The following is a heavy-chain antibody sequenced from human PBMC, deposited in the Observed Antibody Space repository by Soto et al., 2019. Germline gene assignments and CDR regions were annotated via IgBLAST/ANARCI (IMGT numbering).Heavy chain of an antibody. D-gene: IGHD2-21*02. V-gene: IGHV1-3*01. Sequence: GSVKVSCKASGYTFTSYAMHWVRQAPGQRLEWMGWINAGNGNTKYPQKFQGRVTITRDTSASTAYMELSSLRSEDTAVYYCAREDNRDGGNSKDYWGQGTLVTVSS. J-gene: IGHJ4*02. CDR1: GYTFTSYA. CDR3: AREDNRDGGNSKDY. CDR2: INAGNGNT.